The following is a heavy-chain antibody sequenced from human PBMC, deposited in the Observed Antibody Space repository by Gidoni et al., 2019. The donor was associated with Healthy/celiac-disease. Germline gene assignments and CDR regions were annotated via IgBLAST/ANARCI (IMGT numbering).Heavy chain of an antibody. D-gene: IGHD2-2*01. CDR2: INHSGST. V-gene: IGHV4-34*01. CDR3: ARSYPSYCSSTSCRVWFDP. J-gene: IGHJ5*02. Sequence: QVQLQQWGAGLLKPSETLSLTCAVYGGSFSGYYWSWIRQPPGKGLEWIGEINHSGSTNYNPSLKSRVTISVDTSKNQFSLKLSSVTAADTAVYYCARSYPSYCSSTSCRVWFDPWGQGTLVTVSS. CDR1: GGSFSGYY.